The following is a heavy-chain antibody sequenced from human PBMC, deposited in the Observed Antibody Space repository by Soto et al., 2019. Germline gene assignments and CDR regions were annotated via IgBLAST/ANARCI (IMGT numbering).Heavy chain of an antibody. CDR1: GFTFNTYW. J-gene: IGHJ4*02. D-gene: IGHD1-26*01. CDR3: ARPLTTGWELLINAY. CDR2: IDPFGSAT. V-gene: IGHV3-74*03. Sequence: PGGSLRLSCAASGFTFNTYWMHWVRQAPGKGLVWVSRIDPFGSATKYADSVEGRFTTSRDNAKNTLYLQMDFLAAEDTAVYYCARPLTTGWELLINAYWGQGTLVTVSS.